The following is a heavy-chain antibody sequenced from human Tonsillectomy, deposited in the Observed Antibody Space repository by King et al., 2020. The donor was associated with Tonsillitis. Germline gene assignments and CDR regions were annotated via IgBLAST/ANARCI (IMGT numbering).Heavy chain of an antibody. J-gene: IGHJ6*02. CDR1: GGSISSYY. V-gene: IGHV4-59*01. CDR2: IYYSGSGST. Sequence: VQLQESGPGLVKPSETLSLTCTVSGGSISSYYWTWIRQPPGKGLEWIGYIYYSGSGSTNYNPSLKSRVTISVDTSKNQFSLKLSSVTAADTAVYYCARDEYGMDVWGQGTTVTVSS. CDR3: ARDEYGMDV.